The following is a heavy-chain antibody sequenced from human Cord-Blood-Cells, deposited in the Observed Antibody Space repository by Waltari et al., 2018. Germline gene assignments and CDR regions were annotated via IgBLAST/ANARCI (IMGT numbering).Heavy chain of an antibody. V-gene: IGHV4-34*01. J-gene: IGHJ5*02. CDR2: INHSASS. CDR3: ARVGAARWFEP. CDR1: GGSFSGYY. D-gene: IGHD6-6*01. Sequence: QVQLQQWGAGLLKPSETLSLTCAVYGGSFSGYYWSWIRQPPGKGLEWIGEINHSASSSYNPTLKRRVTISVDTSKNLFSLKLRSVTAADRAVYYCARVGAARWFEPWGQGTLVTVSS.